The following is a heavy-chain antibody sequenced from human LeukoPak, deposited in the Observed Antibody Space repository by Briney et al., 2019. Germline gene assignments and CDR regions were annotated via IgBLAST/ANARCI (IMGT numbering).Heavy chain of an antibody. CDR3: VQVFSADTFPFDY. J-gene: IGHJ4*02. V-gene: IGHV3-23*01. D-gene: IGHD1-1*01. Sequence: GEALRLSCAASGFTFSSSGMSWVRQAPGRGLEWISTISISGGGTYYADSVKGRFTISRDNSRNTLYLDMNSGRAEDTAVYYCVQVFSADTFPFDYWGQGTQVTVSS. CDR2: ISISGGGT. CDR1: GFTFSSSG.